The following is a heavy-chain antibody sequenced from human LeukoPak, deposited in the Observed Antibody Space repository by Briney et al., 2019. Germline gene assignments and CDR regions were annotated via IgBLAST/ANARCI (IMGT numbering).Heavy chain of an antibody. J-gene: IGHJ4*02. CDR3: ATRYYDILTGYYSLDY. CDR2: IYYSGNT. Sequence: SETLSLTCTVSGASITSSSYFWGWIRQPPGKGLEWIGSIYYSGNTYYNPSLKSRVTISVDTSKNQFSLKLSSVTAADTAVYYCATRYYDILTGYYSLDYWGQGTLVTVSS. CDR1: GASITSSSYF. D-gene: IGHD3-9*01. V-gene: IGHV4-39*01.